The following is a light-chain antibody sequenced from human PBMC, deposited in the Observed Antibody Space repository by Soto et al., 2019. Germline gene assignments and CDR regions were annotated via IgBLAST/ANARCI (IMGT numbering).Light chain of an antibody. J-gene: IGKJ1*01. V-gene: IGKV1-5*01. CDR1: QSISSW. CDR2: DAS. CDR3: QQYNSYSWT. Sequence: DIQVTRSPSTLSASAGARLNITSRASQSISSWLAWYQQTPGKAPKLLIYDASSLESGVPSRFSGSGSGTECTLTIRSLQPDDVATDYCQQYNSYSWTFGQGTKVDIK.